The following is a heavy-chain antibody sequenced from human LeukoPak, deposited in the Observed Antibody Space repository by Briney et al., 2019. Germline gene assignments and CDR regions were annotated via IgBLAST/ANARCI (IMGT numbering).Heavy chain of an antibody. CDR1: GFTVSSNY. CDR3: AGSGGSTAYGMDV. J-gene: IGHJ6*02. V-gene: IGHV3-66*01. Sequence: GGSLRLSCAASGFTVSSNYMSGVRQAPGKGREWVSVIYSGGSTYYADSVKGRFTISRDNSKNTLYLQMNSLRAEDTAVYYCAGSGGSTAYGMDVWGQGTTVTVSS. CDR2: IYSGGST. D-gene: IGHD2-15*01.